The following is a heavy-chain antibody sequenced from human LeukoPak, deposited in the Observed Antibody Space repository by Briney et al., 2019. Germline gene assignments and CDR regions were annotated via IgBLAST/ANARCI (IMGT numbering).Heavy chain of an antibody. CDR3: AREWLAVAGLDY. CDR1: GGTFSSYA. J-gene: IGHJ4*02. CDR2: IIPIFGTA. D-gene: IGHD6-19*01. Sequence: ASVKVSCKASGGTFSSYAISWVRQAPGQGLEWMGGIIPIFGTANYAQKFQGRVTITADESTSTVYMELSSLRSEDTAVYYCAREWLAVAGLDYWGQGTLVTVSS. V-gene: IGHV1-69*13.